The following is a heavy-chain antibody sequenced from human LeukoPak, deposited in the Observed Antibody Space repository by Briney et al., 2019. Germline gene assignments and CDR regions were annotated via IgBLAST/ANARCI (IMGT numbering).Heavy chain of an antibody. J-gene: IGHJ4*02. D-gene: IGHD3-9*01. Sequence: PSETLSLTCTVSGGSVSSGSYYWSWIRQPPGKGLKWIGYIYYSGSTNYNPSLKSRVTTSVDTSKNQFSLKLSSVTAADTAVYYCARQTYYDILTGSPFDYWGQGTLVTVSS. CDR2: IYYSGST. V-gene: IGHV4-61*01. CDR3: ARQTYYDILTGSPFDY. CDR1: GGSVSSGSYY.